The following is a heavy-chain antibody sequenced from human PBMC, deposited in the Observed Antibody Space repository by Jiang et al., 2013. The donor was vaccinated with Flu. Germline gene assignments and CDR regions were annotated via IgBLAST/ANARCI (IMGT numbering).Heavy chain of an antibody. V-gene: IGHV3-33*01. CDR3: ARALEPGYTYYFDY. CDR2: IWYDGSNK. CDR1: GFTFSSYG. J-gene: IGHJ4*02. Sequence: LVESGGGVVQPGRSLRLSCAASGFTFSSYGMHWVRQAPGKGLEWVAVIWYDGSNKYYADSVKGRFTISRDNSKNTLYLQMNSLRAEDTAVYYCARALEPGYTYYFDYWGQGTLVTVSS. D-gene: IGHD5-12*01.